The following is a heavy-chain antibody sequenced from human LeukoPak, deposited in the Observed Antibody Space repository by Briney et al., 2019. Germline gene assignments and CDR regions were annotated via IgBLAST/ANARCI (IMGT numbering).Heavy chain of an antibody. V-gene: IGHV3-30-3*01. Sequence: GSLRLSCAASGFTFSSYAMHWVRQAPGKGLEWVAVISYDGSNKYYADSVKGRFTISRDNSKNTLYLQMNSLRAEDTAVYYCARKGNGDYELTYWGQGTLVTVSS. J-gene: IGHJ4*02. D-gene: IGHD4-17*01. CDR1: GFTFSSYA. CDR2: ISYDGSNK. CDR3: ARKGNGDYELTY.